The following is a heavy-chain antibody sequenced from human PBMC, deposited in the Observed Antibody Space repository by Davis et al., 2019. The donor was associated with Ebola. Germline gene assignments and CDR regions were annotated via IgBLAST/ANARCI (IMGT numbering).Heavy chain of an antibody. CDR1: GFTFTSYT. CDR3: ARAAVSASKSWFDP. Sequence: PGGSLRLSCAASGFTFTSYTMYWVRQAPGKGLEWVSSVNSPSNYIYYADSVKGRFTISRDNAKKSLFLQMNSLGAEDTAVYYCARAAVSASKSWFDPWGQGTLVTVSS. D-gene: IGHD2-2*01. J-gene: IGHJ5*02. CDR2: VNSPSNYI. V-gene: IGHV3-21*04.